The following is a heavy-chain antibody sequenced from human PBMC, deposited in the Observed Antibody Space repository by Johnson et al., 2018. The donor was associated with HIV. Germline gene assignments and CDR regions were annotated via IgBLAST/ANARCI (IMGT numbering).Heavy chain of an antibody. Sequence: VQLVESGGGLVQPGRSLRLSCAASGFTFDDYAMHWVRQAPGKGLEWVSGISWNSGSIGYADSVKGRFTISRDNAKNSLYLQMNSLRAEDTALYYCAKEGRDAFDIWGQGTTVTVSS. CDR2: ISWNSGSI. D-gene: IGHD3-10*01. J-gene: IGHJ3*02. CDR3: AKEGRDAFDI. CDR1: GFTFDDYA. V-gene: IGHV3-9*01.